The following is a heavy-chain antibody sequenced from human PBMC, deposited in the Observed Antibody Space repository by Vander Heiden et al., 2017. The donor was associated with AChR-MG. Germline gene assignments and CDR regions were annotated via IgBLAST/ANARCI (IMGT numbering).Heavy chain of an antibody. CDR2: ISGSGAST. V-gene: IGHV3-23*01. CDR1: GFTFSRNA. CDR3: AKDRPENGMDV. Sequence: EVQLLESGGGLVPPGGSLRLSCAASGFTFSRNAMSWVRQAPGKGLEWVSAISGSGASTYYADSVKGRFTISRDNSKNTLYLQMTSLRAEDTAVYYCAKDRPENGMDVWGQGTTVTVSS. J-gene: IGHJ6*02.